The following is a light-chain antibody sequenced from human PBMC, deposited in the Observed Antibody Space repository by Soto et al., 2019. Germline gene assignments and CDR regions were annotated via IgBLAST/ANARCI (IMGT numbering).Light chain of an antibody. CDR2: GAS. Sequence: DIQMTQSPPSLSASVGDTVTITCRASQSISTYLDWYQVTPGKAPKVLIYGASTLQDGVPSRFSGSGSGTDFTISINNLQPEDFATYYCQQHYNLPPWTFGQGTKVEI. V-gene: IGKV1-39*01. CDR3: QQHYNLPPWT. CDR1: QSISTY. J-gene: IGKJ1*01.